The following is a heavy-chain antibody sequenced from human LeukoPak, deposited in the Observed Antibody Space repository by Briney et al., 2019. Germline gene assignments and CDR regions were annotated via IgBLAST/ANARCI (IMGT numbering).Heavy chain of an antibody. Sequence: PSETLSLTCTVSGGSISSSSYYWGWIRQPPGKGLEWIGEINHSGSTNYNPSLKGRVTISVDTSKNQFSLKLSSVTAADTAVYYCASDQYGSGSYWGQGTLVTVSS. CDR3: ASDQYGSGSY. CDR2: INHSGST. D-gene: IGHD3-10*01. J-gene: IGHJ4*02. CDR1: GGSISSSSYY. V-gene: IGHV4-39*07.